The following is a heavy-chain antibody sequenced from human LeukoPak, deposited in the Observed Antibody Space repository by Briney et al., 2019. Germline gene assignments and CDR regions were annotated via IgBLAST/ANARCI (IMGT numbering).Heavy chain of an antibody. J-gene: IGHJ4*02. CDR3: ARDVLRGAAATDY. CDR2: ISGSGGST. CDR1: GFTFSSYA. D-gene: IGHD6-13*01. Sequence: PGGSLRLSCAASGFTFSSYAMSWVRQAPGKGLEWVSAISGSGGSTYYADSVKGRFTISRDNAKNSLYLQMNSLRAEDTAVYYCARDVLRGAAATDYWGQGTLVTVSS. V-gene: IGHV3-23*01.